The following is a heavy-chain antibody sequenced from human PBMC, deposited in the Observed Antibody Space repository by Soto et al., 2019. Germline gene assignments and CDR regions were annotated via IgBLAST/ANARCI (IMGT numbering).Heavy chain of an antibody. CDR3: ARDFGKATDDAFDI. CDR1: GYTFTSYG. J-gene: IGHJ3*02. Sequence: ASVKVSCKASGYTFTSYGISWVRQAPGQGLEWMGWISAYNGNTNYVQKLQGRVTMTTDTSTFTAYMELRSLRSDDTAVYYCARDFGKATDDAFDIWGQGTMVTVSS. V-gene: IGHV1-18*01. D-gene: IGHD1-1*01. CDR2: ISAYNGNT.